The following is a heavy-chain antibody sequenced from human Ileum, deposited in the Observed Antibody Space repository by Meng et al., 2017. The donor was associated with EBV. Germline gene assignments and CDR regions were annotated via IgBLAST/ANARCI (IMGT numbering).Heavy chain of an antibody. J-gene: IGHJ5*02. CDR2: IYHSGST. Sequence: PPQAAGPGLVKPSETLSPPCTVSGDSISSGEYYWNWIRQPPGKGLEWIGSIYHSGSTYYQPSLKSRVTISLDSSKNQFSLRLSSVTAADTAVYYCARDPAYPRGWFDPWGQGTLVTVSS. V-gene: IGHV4-39*07. CDR3: ARDPAYPRGWFDP. CDR1: GDSISSGEYY.